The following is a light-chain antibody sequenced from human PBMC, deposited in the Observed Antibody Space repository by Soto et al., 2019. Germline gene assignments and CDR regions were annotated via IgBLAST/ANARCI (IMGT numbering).Light chain of an antibody. Sequence: SYDLTQPPSVSVAPGQTATVTFGGDKIGSKIVHWYKQRPGQAPVAVVFDATDRPSGIPDRFSASRSGDTATLTISRVDAGDEADYYCQVWASTAEFFVFGSGTKVTVL. J-gene: IGLJ1*01. V-gene: IGLV3-21*02. CDR2: DAT. CDR1: KIGSKI. CDR3: QVWASTAEFFV.